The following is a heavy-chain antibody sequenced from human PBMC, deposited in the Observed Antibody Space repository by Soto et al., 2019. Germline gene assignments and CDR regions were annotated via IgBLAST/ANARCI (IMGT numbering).Heavy chain of an antibody. CDR2: INADNGNT. Sequence: ASVKVSCKASGYTFTSYAMHWVRQAPGQRLEWMGWINADNGNTKYSQKFQGRVTIARDTSTSTAYMELSSLRSDDTAVYYCARGDPFGVFDYWGQGTLVTVSS. CDR3: ARGDPFGVFDY. V-gene: IGHV1-3*01. D-gene: IGHD3-3*01. J-gene: IGHJ4*02. CDR1: GYTFTSYA.